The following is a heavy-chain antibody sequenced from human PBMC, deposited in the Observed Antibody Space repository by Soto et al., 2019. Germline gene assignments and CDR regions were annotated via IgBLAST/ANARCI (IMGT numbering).Heavy chain of an antibody. CDR1: GFTFSSYA. CDR2: VSGSGGST. D-gene: IGHD4-17*01. V-gene: IGHV3-23*01. CDR3: AKDSVSPRQKTLYGDYLGYFDY. Sequence: EVQLLESGGGLVQPGGSLRLSCAASGFTFSSYAMSWVRQAPGKGLEWVSAVSGSGGSTYYADSVKGRFTISRDNSKNTLYLQMNSLRAEDTAVYYCAKDSVSPRQKTLYGDYLGYFDYWGQGTLVTVSS. J-gene: IGHJ4*02.